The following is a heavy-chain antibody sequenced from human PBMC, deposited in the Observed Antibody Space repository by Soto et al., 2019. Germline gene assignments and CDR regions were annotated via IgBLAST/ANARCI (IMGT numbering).Heavy chain of an antibody. CDR2: FYYSGST. Sequence: SETLFLTCTVSCGSINSHSYYWGWRRQSPGKGLEWIGSFYYSGSTYYSPSLRSRVTISGDTSRKQISLRLISVTAADTAVYYCARISVASRYMDVWGKGTTVS. D-gene: IGHD5-12*01. CDR1: CGSINSHSYY. V-gene: IGHV4-39*01. CDR3: ARISVASRYMDV. J-gene: IGHJ6*03.